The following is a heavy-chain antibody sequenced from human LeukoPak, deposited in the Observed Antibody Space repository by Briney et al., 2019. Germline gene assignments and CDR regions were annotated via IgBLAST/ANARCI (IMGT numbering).Heavy chain of an antibody. V-gene: IGHV3-53*01. CDR3: ARADYGGPDYYYYYGMDV. J-gene: IGHJ6*02. CDR1: GFTVSCNY. D-gene: IGHD4-23*01. CDR2: IYSGGST. Sequence: GGSLRLSCAASGFTVSCNYMSWVRQAPGKGLEWVSVIYSGGSTYYADSVKGRFTISRDNSKNTLYLQMNSLRAEDTAVYYCARADYGGPDYYYYYGMDVWGQGTTVTVSS.